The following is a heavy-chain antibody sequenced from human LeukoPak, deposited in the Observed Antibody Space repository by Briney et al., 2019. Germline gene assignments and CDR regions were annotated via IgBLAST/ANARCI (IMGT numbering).Heavy chain of an antibody. D-gene: IGHD1-20*01. CDR2: MNPNSGNT. CDR1: GYTFTSYD. Sequence: ASVKVSCKASGYTFTSYDINWVRQATGQGLEWMGWMNPNSGNTGYAQKFQGRVTMTRNTSISTAYMELSSLRSEDTAVYYCARGITGTTEYDYWGQGTLVTVSS. V-gene: IGHV1-8*02. J-gene: IGHJ4*02. CDR3: ARGITGTTEYDY.